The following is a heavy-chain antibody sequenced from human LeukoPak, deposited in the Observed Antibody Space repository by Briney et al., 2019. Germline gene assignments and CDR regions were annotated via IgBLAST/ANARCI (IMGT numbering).Heavy chain of an antibody. CDR2: ISYDGSNK. Sequence: GGSLRLSCAASRFTFSSYAIHWVRQAPGKGLEWVAVISYDGSNKYYADSVKGRFTISRDNSKNTLYLQMNSLRAEDTAVYYCARDADYGDYWGQGTLVTVSS. J-gene: IGHJ4*02. CDR3: ARDADYGDY. CDR1: RFTFSSYA. V-gene: IGHV3-30-3*01.